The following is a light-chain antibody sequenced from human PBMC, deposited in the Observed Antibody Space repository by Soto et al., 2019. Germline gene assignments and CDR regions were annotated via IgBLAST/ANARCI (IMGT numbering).Light chain of an antibody. J-gene: IGLJ2*01. CDR2: SNN. CDR1: SSNIGSNT. CDR3: AAWDDSLNGLVV. V-gene: IGLV1-44*01. Sequence: QAVVTQPPSASGTPGQRVTISCSGSSSNIGSNTVNWYQQLPGTAPKLPIYSNNQRPSGVPDRFSGSKSGTSASLAISGLQSEDEADYYCAAWDDSLNGLVVFGGGTKLTVL.